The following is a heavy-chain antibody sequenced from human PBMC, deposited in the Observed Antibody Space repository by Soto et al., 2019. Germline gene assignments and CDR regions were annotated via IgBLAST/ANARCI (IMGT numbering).Heavy chain of an antibody. D-gene: IGHD1-26*01. Sequence: QVQLQESGPGLVKASQTLSLTCTVSGGSVNNNDYYWSWIRQPPGKGLEWIGNMHYSGSTGYNPALQRRGSKAVDTAKNHFSLEMNSGAPADKAGYYCARGPGSGGLWGQGPLVTVSS. J-gene: IGHJ1*01. CDR2: MHYSGST. V-gene: IGHV4-30-4*01. CDR3: ARGPGSGGL. CDR1: GGSVNNNDYY.